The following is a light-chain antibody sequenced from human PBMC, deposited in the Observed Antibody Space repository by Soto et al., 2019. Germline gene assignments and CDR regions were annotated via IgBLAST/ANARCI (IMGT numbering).Light chain of an antibody. CDR1: QSVFSN. V-gene: IGKV3-15*01. Sequence: EIVMTQSPATLSVSPGERATLSCRASQSVFSNLAWYQQKPGQAPRLLIYGASTMATGIPARFSGSGSGTEFTLTISSLQSEDFAVYYCQQYNNWPPWTLGQGTKVDIK. CDR3: QQYNNWPPWT. CDR2: GAS. J-gene: IGKJ1*01.